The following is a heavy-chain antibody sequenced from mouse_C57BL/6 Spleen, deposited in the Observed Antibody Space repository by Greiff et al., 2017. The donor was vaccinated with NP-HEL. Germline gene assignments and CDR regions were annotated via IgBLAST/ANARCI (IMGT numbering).Heavy chain of an antibody. V-gene: IGHV1-19*01. CDR1: GYTFTDYY. D-gene: IGHD1-1*01. CDR2: INPYNGGT. CDR3: ARFYGSSHWYFGV. Sequence: VQLQQSGPVLVKPGASVKMSCKASGYTFTDYYMNWVKQSHGKSLEWIGVINPYNGGTSYNQKFKGKATLTVDKSSSTAYMELNSLTSEDSAVYYCARFYGSSHWYFGVWGTGTTVTVSS. J-gene: IGHJ1*03.